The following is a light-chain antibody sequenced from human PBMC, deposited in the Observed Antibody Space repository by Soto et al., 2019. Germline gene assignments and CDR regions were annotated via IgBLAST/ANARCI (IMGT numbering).Light chain of an antibody. CDR2: WAS. J-gene: IGKJ1*01. CDR3: QQYYSLVMT. V-gene: IGKV4-1*01. CDR1: QSVLYSSNNKNY. Sequence: DIVMTESPDSVAVSLGERATIKCTSSQSVLYSSNNKNYLAWYRQKPGQAPKLLVYWASTRECGGPDRFNGSRSGTDFTVSISSLQAYYGAVYYVQQYYSLVMTFRQGTKVVIK.